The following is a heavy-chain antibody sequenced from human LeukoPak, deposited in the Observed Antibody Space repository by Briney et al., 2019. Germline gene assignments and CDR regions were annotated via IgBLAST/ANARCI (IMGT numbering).Heavy chain of an antibody. Sequence: GGSLRLSCAASGFTFSSYGMHWVRQAPGKGLEWVAVIWYDGSNKYYADSVKGRFTISRDNSKNTLYLQMNSLRAEDTAVYYCAREMGFGYYYYGMDVWGQGTTVTVSS. V-gene: IGHV3-33*01. CDR1: GFTFSSYG. D-gene: IGHD3-16*01. CDR3: AREMGFGYYYYGMDV. CDR2: IWYDGSNK. J-gene: IGHJ6*02.